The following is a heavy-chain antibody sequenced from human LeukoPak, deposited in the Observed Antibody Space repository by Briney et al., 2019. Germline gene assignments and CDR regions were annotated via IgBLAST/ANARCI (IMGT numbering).Heavy chain of an antibody. CDR3: ARQVGSYYIGAFDI. D-gene: IGHD1-26*01. Sequence: SEALSLTCTVSGGSISSTTHYWGWIRQPPGKGLEWIGTISYGGNTYSNPSLKSRVTISVDTSKNQFSLKLSSVTAADTAVYYCARQVGSYYIGAFDIWGQGTMVTVSS. V-gene: IGHV4-39*01. CDR1: GGSISSTTHY. J-gene: IGHJ3*02. CDR2: ISYGGNT.